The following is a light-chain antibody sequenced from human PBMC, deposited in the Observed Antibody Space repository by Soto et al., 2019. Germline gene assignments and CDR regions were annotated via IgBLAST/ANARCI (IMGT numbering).Light chain of an antibody. V-gene: IGLV2-14*01. J-gene: IGLJ1*01. Sequence: QSALTQPASVSGSPGQSITISCTGTNSDVGGYNYVSWYQQHPGKAPKLMIYDVSNRPSGVSNRFSGSKSGNTASLTTSGLQAEDEADYYCSSYTSSSTYVFGTGTRSPS. CDR2: DVS. CDR3: SSYTSSSTYV. CDR1: NSDVGGYNY.